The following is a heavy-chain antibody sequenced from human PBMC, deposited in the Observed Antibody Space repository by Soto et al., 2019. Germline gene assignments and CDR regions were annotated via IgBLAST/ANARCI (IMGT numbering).Heavy chain of an antibody. D-gene: IGHD2-15*01. J-gene: IGHJ5*02. CDR2: ISAYNGNT. CDR1: GYTFTSYG. V-gene: IGHV1-18*01. CDR3: ARDVYIVPPPQPIWLDP. Sequence: ASVKVSCKASGYTFTSYGISWVRQAPGQGLEWMGWISAYNGNTNYAQKLQGRVTMTTDTFTSTAYMELRSLRSDDTAVYYCARDVYIVPPPQPIWLDPWGQGTLVTVSS.